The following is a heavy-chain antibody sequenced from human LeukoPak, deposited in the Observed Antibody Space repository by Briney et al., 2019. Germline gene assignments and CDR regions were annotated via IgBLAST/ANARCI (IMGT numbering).Heavy chain of an antibody. D-gene: IGHD1-7*01. CDR3: ARLITGTTTAFDI. J-gene: IGHJ3*02. CDR1: GGSISGYY. Sequence: ASETLSLTCSVSGGSISGYYWTWIRQPAGKGLEWIGRAYTSGSTHYNPSLKTRLTMSVATSKNQFSLKLSSVTAADTAVYYCARLITGTTTAFDIWGQGTMVTVSS. V-gene: IGHV4-4*07. CDR2: AYTSGST.